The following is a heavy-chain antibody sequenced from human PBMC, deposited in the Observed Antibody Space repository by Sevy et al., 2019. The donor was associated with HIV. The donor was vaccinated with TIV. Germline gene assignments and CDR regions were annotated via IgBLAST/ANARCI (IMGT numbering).Heavy chain of an antibody. D-gene: IGHD3-22*01. CDR3: AKRGGYYDSSGYYEGYYFDY. Sequence: GGSPRLSCAASGFTFSSYAMSWVRQAPGKGLEWVSAISGSGGSTYYADSVKGRFTISRDNSKNTLYLQMNSLRAEDTAVYYCAKRGGYYDSSGYYEGYYFDYWGQGTLVTVSS. J-gene: IGHJ4*02. V-gene: IGHV3-23*01. CDR1: GFTFSSYA. CDR2: ISGSGGST.